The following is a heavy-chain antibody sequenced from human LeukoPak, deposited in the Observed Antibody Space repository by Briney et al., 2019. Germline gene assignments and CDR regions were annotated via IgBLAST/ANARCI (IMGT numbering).Heavy chain of an antibody. CDR1: GGTFSSYA. J-gene: IGHJ6*02. V-gene: IGHV1-69*13. CDR2: IIPIFGTA. Sequence: ASVKVSCKASGGTFSSYAISWVRQAPGQGLEWMGGIIPIFGTANYAQKFQGRVTITADESTSTAYMELSSLRSEDTAVYYCARARYSYGPYYYYGMDVWGQGTTVTVSS. D-gene: IGHD5-18*01. CDR3: ARARYSYGPYYYYGMDV.